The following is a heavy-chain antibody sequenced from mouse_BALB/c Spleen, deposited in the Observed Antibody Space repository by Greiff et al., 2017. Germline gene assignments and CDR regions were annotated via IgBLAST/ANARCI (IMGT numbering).Heavy chain of an antibody. J-gene: IGHJ2*01. CDR2: IWAGGST. V-gene: IGHV2-9*02. Sequence: VKLMESGPGLVAPSQSLSITCTVSGFSLTSYGVHWVRQPPGKGLEWLGVIWAGGSTNYNSALMSRLSISKDNSKSQVFLKMNSLQTDDTAMYYCARGGYGNYLYYFDYWGQGTTLTVSS. CDR3: ARGGYGNYLYYFDY. CDR1: GFSLTSYG. D-gene: IGHD2-10*02.